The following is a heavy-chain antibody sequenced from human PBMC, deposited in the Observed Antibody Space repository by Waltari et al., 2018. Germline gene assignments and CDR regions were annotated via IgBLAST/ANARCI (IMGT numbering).Heavy chain of an antibody. CDR2: MKPNSGNT. CDR3: ARGCRRTVRVPPDAFDI. V-gene: IGHV1-8*03. CDR1: GYTFTSYD. J-gene: IGHJ3*02. D-gene: IGHD2-8*02. Sequence: QVQLVQSGAEVKKPGASVKVSCKASGYTFTSYDINWVRQATGQGLEWMGWMKPNSGNTGYAQKVQGRVTITRNTSISTAYMELSSLRSEDTAVYYCARGCRRTVRVPPDAFDIWGQGTMVTVSS.